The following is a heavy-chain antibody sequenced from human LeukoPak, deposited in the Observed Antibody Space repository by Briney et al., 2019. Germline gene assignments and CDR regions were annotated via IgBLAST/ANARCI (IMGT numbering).Heavy chain of an antibody. J-gene: IGHJ4*02. V-gene: IGHV3-11*04. CDR1: GFTVSSNY. CDR3: ARGIVVPAAKGDY. Sequence: GGSLRLSCAASGFTVSSNYMSWVRQAPGKVLEWVSYISSSGSTIYYADSVKGRFTISRDNAKNSLYLQMNSLRAEDTAVYYCARGIVVPAAKGDYWGQGTLVTVSS. CDR2: ISSSGSTI. D-gene: IGHD2-2*01.